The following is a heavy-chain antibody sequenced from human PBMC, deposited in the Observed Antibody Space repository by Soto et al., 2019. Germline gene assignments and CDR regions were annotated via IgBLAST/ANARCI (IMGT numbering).Heavy chain of an antibody. CDR1: GFTFSSYS. CDR3: VRNDGSGSYFYYYYGMDV. CDR2: ISSSSSYI. V-gene: IGHV3-21*01. Sequence: GGSLRLSCAASGFTFSSYSMNWVRQAPGKGLEWVSSISSSSSYIYYADSVKGRFTISRDNAKNSLYLQMNSRIAEDTAVYYCVRNDGSGSYFYYYYGMDVWGQGTTVTVSS. D-gene: IGHD3-10*01. J-gene: IGHJ6*02.